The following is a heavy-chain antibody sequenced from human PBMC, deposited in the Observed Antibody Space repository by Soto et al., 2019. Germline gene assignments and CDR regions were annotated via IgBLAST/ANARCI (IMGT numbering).Heavy chain of an antibody. CDR1: GYTFTSYA. CDR2: INAGNGNT. J-gene: IGHJ4*02. V-gene: IGHV1-3*01. Sequence: GASVKVSCEACGYTFTSYAMHWVRQAPGQRLEWMGWINAGNGNTKYSQKFQGRVTITRDTSASTAYMELSSLRSEDTAVYYCARGRGYCSGGSCYLDYWGQGTLVTVSS. D-gene: IGHD2-15*01. CDR3: ARGRGYCSGGSCYLDY.